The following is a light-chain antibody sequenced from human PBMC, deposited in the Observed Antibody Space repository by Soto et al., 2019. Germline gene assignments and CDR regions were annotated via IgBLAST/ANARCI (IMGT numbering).Light chain of an antibody. CDR1: QSISTW. CDR3: QKYNNYLWT. J-gene: IGKJ1*01. Sequence: DIQMTQSPSTLSASVGDRVTITCRASQSISTWLAWYQQKPGKAPNLLIYDASNLESGVPSRFSGSGSGTEFSLTISSLEPEDFATYYCQKYNNYLWTFGQGTKVEVK. CDR2: DAS. V-gene: IGKV1-5*01.